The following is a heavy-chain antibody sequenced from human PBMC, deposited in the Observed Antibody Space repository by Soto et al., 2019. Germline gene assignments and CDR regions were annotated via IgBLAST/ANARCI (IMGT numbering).Heavy chain of an antibody. CDR3: ARDAASRGWFDP. J-gene: IGHJ5*02. D-gene: IGHD3-10*01. V-gene: IGHV4-4*07. Sequence: QVQLQESGPGLVKPSDTLSLTCTVSGDSFSGYFWSWIRQPAGKGLEWIGRVYTSGNTDYNPSLTSRVTVSLDTSKNQFSLKLRFVTAADTAVYYCARDAASRGWFDPWGQGTLVTVSS. CDR2: VYTSGNT. CDR1: GDSFSGYF.